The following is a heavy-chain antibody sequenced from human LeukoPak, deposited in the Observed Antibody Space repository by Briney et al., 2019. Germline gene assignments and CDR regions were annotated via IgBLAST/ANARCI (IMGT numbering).Heavy chain of an antibody. V-gene: IGHV3-33*01. CDR2: IWSVGGAE. CDR3: ARGRPHGNDY. J-gene: IGHJ4*02. D-gene: IGHD4-23*01. CDR1: GFPFSSYG. Sequence: PGGSLRLSCVASGFPFSSYGMHWVRQAPGKGLEWVAVIWSVGGAEYYADSVKGRFSISRDNAKNTLYLQMNSLRVEDTAVYYCARGRPHGNDYWGQGTLVTVSS.